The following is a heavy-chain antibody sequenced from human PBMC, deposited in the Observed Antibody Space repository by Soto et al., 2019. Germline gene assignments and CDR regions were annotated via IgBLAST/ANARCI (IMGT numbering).Heavy chain of an antibody. CDR3: ARHRRTTVAKFYFDN. CDR1: GGSINSYC. D-gene: IGHD4-4*01. Sequence: QVQLQESGPGLVKPSDTLSLTCTVSGGSINSYCWSWIRQPPGKGLEWIAYIFDSGNANYNPSLKSRVTISVETSKNQFSLKLTSVTAADTAVYYCARHRRTTVAKFYFDNWGQGALVTVSS. CDR2: IFDSGNA. V-gene: IGHV4-59*08. J-gene: IGHJ4*02.